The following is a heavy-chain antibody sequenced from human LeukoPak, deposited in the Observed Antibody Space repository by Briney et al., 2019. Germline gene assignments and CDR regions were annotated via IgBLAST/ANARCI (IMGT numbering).Heavy chain of an antibody. CDR2: IWHDGNNK. J-gene: IGHJ4*02. CDR1: GFIFSSYA. V-gene: IGHV3-33*06. CDR3: AKDYSIAVTGSDY. Sequence: PGGSLRLSCAASGFIFSSYAMHWVRQAPGKGLEWVAVIWHDGNNKYYADSVKGRFTISRDNSKNTLYLQMNSLRAEDTAVYYCAKDYSIAVTGSDYWGQGTLVTVSS. D-gene: IGHD6-19*01.